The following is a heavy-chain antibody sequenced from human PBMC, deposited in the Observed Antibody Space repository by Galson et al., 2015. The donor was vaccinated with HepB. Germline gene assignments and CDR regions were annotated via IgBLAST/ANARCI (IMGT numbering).Heavy chain of an antibody. V-gene: IGHV3-30*04. CDR1: GFTFSSYA. CDR2: ISYDGSNK. J-gene: IGHJ6*02. D-gene: IGHD6-19*01. CDR3: ARERYSSGWYVGRGYYYGMDV. Sequence: SLRLSCAASGFTFSSYAMHWVRQAPGKGLEWVAVISYDGSNKYYADSVKGRFTISRDNSKNTLYLQMNSLRAEDTAVYYCARERYSSGWYVGRGYYYGMDVWGQGTTVTVSS.